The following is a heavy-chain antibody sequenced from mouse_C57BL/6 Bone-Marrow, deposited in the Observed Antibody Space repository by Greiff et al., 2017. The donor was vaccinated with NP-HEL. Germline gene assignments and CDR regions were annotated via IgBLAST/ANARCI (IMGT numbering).Heavy chain of an antibody. CDR2: IYPGSGNT. CDR3: ARGGDYYYGSSYHFDY. D-gene: IGHD1-1*01. J-gene: IGHJ2*01. CDR1: GYTFTDYY. Sequence: QVQLKESGPELVKPGASVKISCKASGYTFTDYYINWVKQRPGQGLEWIGWIYPGSGNTKYNEKFKGKATLTVDTSSSTAYRQLSSLTSEDSAVYFCARGGDYYYGSSYHFDYWGQGTTLTVSS. V-gene: IGHV1-84*01.